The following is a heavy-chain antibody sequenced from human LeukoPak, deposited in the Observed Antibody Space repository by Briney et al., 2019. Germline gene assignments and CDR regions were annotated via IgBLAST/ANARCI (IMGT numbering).Heavy chain of an antibody. CDR2: ISSSGSNI. J-gene: IGHJ3*02. CDR1: GFTFSSYE. V-gene: IGHV3-48*03. CDR3: ARDGLLRGRAKGAFDI. D-gene: IGHD1-26*01. Sequence: PPGGSLRLSCAASGFTFSSYEMNWVRQAPGKGLEWVSYISSSGSNIYYVDSVKGRFTISRDNAKNSLYLQMNSLRVEDTAVYYCARDGLLRGRAKGAFDIWGQGTMVTVSS.